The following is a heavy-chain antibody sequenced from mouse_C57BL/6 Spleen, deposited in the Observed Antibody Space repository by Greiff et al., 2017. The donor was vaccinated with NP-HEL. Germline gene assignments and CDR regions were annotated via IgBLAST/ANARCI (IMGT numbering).Heavy chain of an antibody. CDR2: IYPGSGST. CDR3: AGYGKDYAMDY. CDR1: GYTFTSYW. D-gene: IGHD2-10*02. Sequence: VQLQQPGAELVKPGASVKMSCKASGYTFTSYWITWVKQRPGQGLEWIGDIYPGSGSTNYNEKFKSKATLTVDTSSITAYMQLSSLTSEDSAVYYCAGYGKDYAMDYWGQGTSVTVSS. J-gene: IGHJ4*01. V-gene: IGHV1-55*01.